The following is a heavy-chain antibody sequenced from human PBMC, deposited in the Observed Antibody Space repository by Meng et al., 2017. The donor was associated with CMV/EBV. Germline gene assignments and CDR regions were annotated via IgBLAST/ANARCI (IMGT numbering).Heavy chain of an antibody. CDR1: GGSIRSGDYY. V-gene: IGHV4-30-4*08. CDR3: ARVTSRVAGAFDY. J-gene: IGHJ4*02. Sequence: QVQPQASGPGRVNPLQTLSLTCTVSGGSIRSGDYYWSWIRQPPGKGLEWIGYIYYSGSTYCNPSLKSRVTISVDTSKNQFSLKLSSVTAADTAVYYCARVTSRVAGAFDYWGQGTLVTVSS. D-gene: IGHD1-14*01. CDR2: IYYSGST.